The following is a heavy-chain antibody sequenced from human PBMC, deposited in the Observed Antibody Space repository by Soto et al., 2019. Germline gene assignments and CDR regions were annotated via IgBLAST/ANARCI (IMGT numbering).Heavy chain of an antibody. Sequence: QVQLQESGPGLVKPSQTLSLTCTVSGGSVSGGVYYWNWIRQHPEKGLEWIGYIYYSGSTYYNPSLRSRVTISADTSKYQFSLKLSSVTVADTAVYYCARSSVAGAGYFQHWGQGTQVIVSS. CDR2: IYYSGST. D-gene: IGHD6-19*01. J-gene: IGHJ1*01. V-gene: IGHV4-31*03. CDR1: GGSVSGGVYY. CDR3: ARSSVAGAGYFQH.